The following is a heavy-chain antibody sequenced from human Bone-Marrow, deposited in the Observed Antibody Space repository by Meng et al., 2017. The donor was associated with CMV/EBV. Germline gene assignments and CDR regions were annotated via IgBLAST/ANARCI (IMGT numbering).Heavy chain of an antibody. D-gene: IGHD3-10*01. J-gene: IGHJ6*02. CDR2: INPSGGST. V-gene: IGHV1-46*01. Sequence: ASVKVSCKASGYTFTSYYMHWVRQAPGQGLEWMGIINPSGGSTSYAQKFQGRVTMTRDTSTSTVYMELSSLRSEDPAVYYCARGSMVRGVPLPYYYYGMGVWGQGTTVTVSS. CDR3: ARGSMVRGVPLPYYYYGMGV. CDR1: GYTFTSYY.